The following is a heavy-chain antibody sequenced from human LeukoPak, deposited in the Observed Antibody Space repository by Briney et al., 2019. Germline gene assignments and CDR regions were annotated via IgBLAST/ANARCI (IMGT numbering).Heavy chain of an antibody. Sequence: ASVKVSCKASGYTFTSYDINWVRQATGQGLEWMGWMNPNSGNTVYAQKFQGRVTMTRNTSISTAYMELSSLKSEDTAVYYRARGLDCSGGACYSRWSSYYYYYMDVWGTGTTVTVSS. CDR2: MNPNSGNT. CDR1: GYTFTSYD. V-gene: IGHV1-8*01. CDR3: ARGLDCSGGACYSRWSSYYYYYMDV. J-gene: IGHJ6*03. D-gene: IGHD2-15*01.